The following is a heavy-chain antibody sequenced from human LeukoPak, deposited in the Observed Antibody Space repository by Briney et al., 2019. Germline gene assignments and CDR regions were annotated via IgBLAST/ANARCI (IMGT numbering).Heavy chain of an antibody. CDR1: GFTFSTYG. CDR2: ISYDESNK. V-gene: IGHV3-30*03. Sequence: GGSLRLSCAASGFTFSTYGMHWVRQAPGKGLEWVAFISYDESNKYSADSVKGRFTISRDNSKNTLYLQLNSLRAEDTAVYYCARGRWLQARGPSFDYWGQGXLVTVSS. D-gene: IGHD5-24*01. J-gene: IGHJ4*02. CDR3: ARGRWLQARGPSFDY.